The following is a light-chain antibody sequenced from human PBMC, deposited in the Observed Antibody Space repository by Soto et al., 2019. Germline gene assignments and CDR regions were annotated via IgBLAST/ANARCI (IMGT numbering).Light chain of an antibody. CDR3: TSYPTSRPRYA. V-gene: IGLV2-14*01. Sequence: QSALTQPASVSGSPGQSITISCTGTSSDVGGYNYVSWYQQHPGKAPKLMIYDVSNRPSGVSNRFSGSKSGNTASLTISGLQAEDEADYYSTSYPTSRPRYASGPGPKFPVL. J-gene: IGLJ1*01. CDR1: SSDVGGYNY. CDR2: DVS.